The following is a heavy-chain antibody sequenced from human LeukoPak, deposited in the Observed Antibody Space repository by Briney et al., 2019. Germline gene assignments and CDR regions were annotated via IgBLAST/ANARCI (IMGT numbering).Heavy chain of an antibody. CDR2: IRQDESER. Sequence: GGSLRLSCEGSGFSFSSYWMTWVRQLPGKGPEWVANIRQDESERYFADSVKGRFTISRDNAKKSVYLHMSSLRAEDTALYYCARLSAYYYGSYFYYYMDVWGKGPRSPSP. CDR3: ARLSAYYYGSYFYYYMDV. J-gene: IGHJ6*03. V-gene: IGHV3-7*01. CDR1: GFSFSSYW. D-gene: IGHD3-10*01.